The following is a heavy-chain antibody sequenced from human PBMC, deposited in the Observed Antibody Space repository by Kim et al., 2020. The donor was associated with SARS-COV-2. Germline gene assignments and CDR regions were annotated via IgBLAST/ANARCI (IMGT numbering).Heavy chain of an antibody. Sequence: ASVKVSCKVSGYTLTELSMHWVRQAPGKGLEWMGGFDPEDGETIYAQKFQGRVTMTEDTSTDTAYMELSSLRSEDTAVYYCATEKVAAAGTSYYYYGMDVWGQGTTVTVSS. D-gene: IGHD6-13*01. CDR1: GYTLTELS. CDR2: FDPEDGET. V-gene: IGHV1-24*01. J-gene: IGHJ6*02. CDR3: ATEKVAAAGTSYYYYGMDV.